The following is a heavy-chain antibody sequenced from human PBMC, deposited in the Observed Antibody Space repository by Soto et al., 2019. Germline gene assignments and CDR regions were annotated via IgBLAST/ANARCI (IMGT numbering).Heavy chain of an antibody. V-gene: IGHV3-23*01. CDR3: AKVEGGRVRFLECRD. Sequence: EVQLLESGGGLVQPGVSLRLSCAASGFTFSSYAMSWVRQAPGKGLELVSAISGSGGSTYYADSVKGRFTISRDNSKNTLYLQMNSLRAEDTAVYYCAKVEGGRVRFLECRDWGQGTLVAVSS. J-gene: IGHJ4*02. CDR1: GFTFSSYA. D-gene: IGHD3-3*01. CDR2: ISGSGGST.